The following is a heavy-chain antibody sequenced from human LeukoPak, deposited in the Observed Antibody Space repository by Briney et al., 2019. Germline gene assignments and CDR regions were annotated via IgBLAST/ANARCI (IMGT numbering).Heavy chain of an antibody. V-gene: IGHV3-33*01. Sequence: PGGSLRLSCAASGFTFSSYGMHWVRQAPGKGLEWVAVIWYDGSNKYYADSVKGRFTISRDNSKNTLYLQMNSLRAEDTAVYYCAGGVKYSSSWWTKNIYNNWFDPWGQGTLVTVSS. CDR1: GFTFSSYG. D-gene: IGHD6-13*01. CDR2: IWYDGSNK. CDR3: AGGVKYSSSWWTKNIYNNWFDP. J-gene: IGHJ5*02.